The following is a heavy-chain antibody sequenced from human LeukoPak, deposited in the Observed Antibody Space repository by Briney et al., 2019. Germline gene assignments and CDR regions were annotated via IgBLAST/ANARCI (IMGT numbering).Heavy chain of an antibody. CDR1: GGSISSYY. J-gene: IGHJ5*02. CDR3: ARGKYYYDSNSSYRYFDP. V-gene: IGHV4-4*07. CDR2: IYTTGNT. D-gene: IGHD3-22*01. Sequence: KTSXXLSLTCTVSGGSISSYYWSWIRQPAGKGLEWIGRIYTTGNTNYNPSLKRRVTISIDTSKKQFSLKLSSVTAADTAVYYCARGKYYYDSNSSYRYFDPWGQGTLVTVSS.